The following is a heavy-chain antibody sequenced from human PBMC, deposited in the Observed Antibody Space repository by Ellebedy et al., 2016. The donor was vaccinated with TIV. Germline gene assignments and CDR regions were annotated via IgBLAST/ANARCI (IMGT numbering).Heavy chain of an antibody. V-gene: IGHV4-59*12. CDR1: GGSISSYY. CDR2: IYYSGST. D-gene: IGHD2-15*01. CDR3: AISGPYCSGGSCYSDSAFDI. J-gene: IGHJ3*02. Sequence: MPSETLSLTCTVSGGSISSYYWSWIRQPPGKGLEWIGYIYYSGSTNYNPSLTSRVTISVDTSKNQFSLKLSSVTAADTAVEYCAISGPYCSGGSCYSDSAFDIWGQGTMVTVSS.